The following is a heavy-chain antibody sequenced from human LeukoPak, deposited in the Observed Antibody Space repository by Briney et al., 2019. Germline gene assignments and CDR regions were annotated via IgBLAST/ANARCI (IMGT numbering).Heavy chain of an antibody. CDR3: ARGDSKGSGYYHALGYFQH. J-gene: IGHJ1*01. Sequence: SETLSLTCAVYGGSFSGYYWSWIRQPPGKGLEWIGEINHSGSTNYNPSLKSRVTISVDTSKNQFSLKLSSVTAADTAVYYCARGDSKGSGYYHALGYFQHWGQGTLVTVSS. D-gene: IGHD3-22*01. CDR2: INHSGST. V-gene: IGHV4-34*01. CDR1: GGSFSGYY.